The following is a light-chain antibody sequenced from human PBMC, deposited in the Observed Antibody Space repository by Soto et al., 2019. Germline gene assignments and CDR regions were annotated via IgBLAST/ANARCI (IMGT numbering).Light chain of an antibody. CDR2: DAS. J-gene: IGKJ3*01. CDR3: QQRSNLFT. V-gene: IGKV3-11*01. Sequence: EIVLTQSPATLSLSPGERVTLSCRASQSLSNFLAWYQQKPGQAPRLLIYDASNRATGIPVRFSGSGSGTDFTLTISSLEPEDFAVDYCQQRSNLFTFGPGTTVEIK. CDR1: QSLSNF.